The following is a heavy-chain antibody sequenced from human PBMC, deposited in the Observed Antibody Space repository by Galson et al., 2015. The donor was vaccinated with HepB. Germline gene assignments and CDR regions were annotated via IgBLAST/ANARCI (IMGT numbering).Heavy chain of an antibody. J-gene: IGHJ6*02. V-gene: IGHV1-2*06. D-gene: IGHD3-10*01. Sequence: SVKVSCKASGYSFSGYDLHWVRQAPGQGLEWMGRINPSSGGTKYAQKFQGRVTMARDTSINTAYMELRRLRSDDTAVYYCARDGNNYGLGSYEVHNYHDFGMDVWGQGTTVTVSS. CDR2: INPSSGGT. CDR1: GYSFSGYD. CDR3: ARDGNNYGLGSYEVHNYHDFGMDV.